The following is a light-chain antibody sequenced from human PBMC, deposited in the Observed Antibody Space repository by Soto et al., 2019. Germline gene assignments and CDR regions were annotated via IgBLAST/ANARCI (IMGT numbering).Light chain of an antibody. V-gene: IGKV3-20*01. CDR2: GAS. CDR3: QHYCRSPS. CDR1: QSVGSAY. J-gene: IGKJ1*01. Sequence: EIVLTQSPGTLSLSPGERATLSCRASQSVGSAYVGWYQQKPGQAPRLLIFGASRGATGIPDWFSGSGSGTNFTLTINKVEPEDSALYYCQHYCRSPSFGRGTKVEIK.